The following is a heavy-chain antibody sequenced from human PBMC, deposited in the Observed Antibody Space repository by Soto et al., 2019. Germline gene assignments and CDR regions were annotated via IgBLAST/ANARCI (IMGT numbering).Heavy chain of an antibody. CDR3: AKDGYLDTYYFDY. J-gene: IGHJ4*02. CDR1: GFTFSSYA. CDR2: ISYDGIIK. Sequence: QVQLVESGGGVVQPGRSLRLSCAASGFTFSSYAMHWVRQAPGKGLEWVAVISYDGIIKHYADSVKGRFSISRDDSENTLYVQMNSLRAEDTAVYYCAKDGYLDTYYFDYWGQGTLVTVSS. V-gene: IGHV3-30-3*01. D-gene: IGHD3-9*01.